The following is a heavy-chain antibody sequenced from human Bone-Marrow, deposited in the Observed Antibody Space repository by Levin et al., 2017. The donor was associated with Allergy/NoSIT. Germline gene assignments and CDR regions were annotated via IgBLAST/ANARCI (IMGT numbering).Heavy chain of an antibody. V-gene: IGHV4-59*01. CDR3: ARDMGILSAFDI. CDR1: GGSITDYY. J-gene: IGHJ3*02. CDR2: IYYSGNT. D-gene: IGHD2-15*01. Sequence: MASETLSLTCSVSGGSITDYYWSWIRQPPGKGLEWIGFIYYSGNTNYNPSLESRVSISLDTSKKVFSLKLYSVTAADTAVYYCARDMGILSAFDIWGQGTMVTVSS.